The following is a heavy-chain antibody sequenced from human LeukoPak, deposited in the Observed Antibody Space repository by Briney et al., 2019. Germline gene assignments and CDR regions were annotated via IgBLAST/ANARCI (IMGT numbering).Heavy chain of an antibody. Sequence: GGSLRLSCAASGFTFSSYSMNWVRQAPGKGLEWVSSISSSSSYIYYADSVKGRFTISRDNAKNSLYLQMNSLRAEDTAVYYCAGGSYYDIRGDAFDIWGQGTMVTVSS. V-gene: IGHV3-21*01. D-gene: IGHD3-22*01. CDR2: ISSSSSYI. CDR3: AGGSYYDIRGDAFDI. CDR1: GFTFSSYS. J-gene: IGHJ3*02.